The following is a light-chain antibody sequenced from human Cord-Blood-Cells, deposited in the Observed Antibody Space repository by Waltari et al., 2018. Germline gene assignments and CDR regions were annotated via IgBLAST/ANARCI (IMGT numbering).Light chain of an antibody. Sequence: DIVLTQPHLSLSVPPGRPASIHCKSSQTLLHSDGKTDLYWYLQKPGKSPPLLLYEVSSRCSGGPDSFSGSGAGTDFTLKISRVEADDDVVYYCRQGIHPPYTFGQGTKLEIK. J-gene: IGKJ2*01. CDR2: EVS. CDR3: RQGIHPPYT. V-gene: IGKV2-29*02. CDR1: QTLLHSDGKTD.